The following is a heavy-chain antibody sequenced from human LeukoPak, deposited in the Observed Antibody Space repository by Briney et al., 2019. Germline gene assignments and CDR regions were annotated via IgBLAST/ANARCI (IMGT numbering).Heavy chain of an antibody. CDR2: IYYSGST. V-gene: IGHV4-59*08. J-gene: IGHJ3*02. CDR3: ARHSVNILSGYYYVEDAFDI. Sequence: SETLSLTCTVSGGSISSYYWSWIRQPPGKGLEWIGYIYYSGSTNYNPSLKSRVTISVDTSKNQFSLKLSSVTAADTAVYYCARHSVNILSGYYYVEDAFDIWGQGTMVTVSS. D-gene: IGHD3-22*01. CDR1: GGSISSYY.